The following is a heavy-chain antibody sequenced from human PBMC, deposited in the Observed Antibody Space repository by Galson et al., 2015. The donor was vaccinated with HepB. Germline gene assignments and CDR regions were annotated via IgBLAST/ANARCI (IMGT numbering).Heavy chain of an antibody. D-gene: IGHD5-18*01. Sequence: SLRLPCADSGFNFSRIYMHWVRQAPGRGLEWVALFTHDGNNKYYADSVKGRFTISRDNSQNTLYLQMSSLRADDTAVYYCAREPRYIYFDHWGQGTLVTVSS. J-gene: IGHJ4*02. CDR3: AREPRYIYFDH. CDR1: GFNFSRIY. CDR2: FTHDGNNK. V-gene: IGHV3-30*04.